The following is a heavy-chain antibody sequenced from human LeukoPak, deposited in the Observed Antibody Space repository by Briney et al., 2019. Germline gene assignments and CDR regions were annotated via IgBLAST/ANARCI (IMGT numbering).Heavy chain of an antibody. CDR3: ARERSYSGSYYDY. Sequence: GASVRVSCKASGYTFTGYYMHWVRQAPGQGLEWMGWINPNSGGTNYAQKFQGRVTMTRDTSISTAYMELRSLRSDDTAVYYCARERSYSGSYYDYWGQGTLVTVSS. CDR2: INPNSGGT. CDR1: GYTFTGYY. D-gene: IGHD1-26*01. J-gene: IGHJ4*02. V-gene: IGHV1-2*02.